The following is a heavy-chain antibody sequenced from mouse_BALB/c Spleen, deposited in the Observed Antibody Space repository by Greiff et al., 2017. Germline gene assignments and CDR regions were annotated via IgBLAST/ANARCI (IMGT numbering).Heavy chain of an antibody. Sequence: EVQVVESGGGLVKPGGSLKLSCAASGFTFSDYYMYWVRQTPEKRLEWVATISDGGSYTYYPDSVKGRFTISRDNAKNNLYLQMSSLKSEDTAMYYCARENWDWGQGTLVTVSA. CDR3: ARENWD. V-gene: IGHV5-4*02. J-gene: IGHJ3*01. CDR2: ISDGGSYT. CDR1: GFTFSDYY. D-gene: IGHD4-1*01.